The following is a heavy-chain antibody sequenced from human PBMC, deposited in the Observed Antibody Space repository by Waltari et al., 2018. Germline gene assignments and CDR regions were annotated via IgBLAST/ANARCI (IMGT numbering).Heavy chain of an antibody. Sequence: QLQLQESGPGLVKPSETLSLTCTVSGGSISSSSYYWGWIRQPPGKGLEGIGRISDSGSTSYNPXXXXXXXXXXXXXXXXXXXXXXXXXXXXXXXXXXXXXXXXAVAGTGYWGQGTLVTVSS. CDR1: GGSISSSSYY. V-gene: IGHV4-39*01. CDR2: ISDSGST. CDR3: XXXXXXAVAGTGY. J-gene: IGHJ4*02.